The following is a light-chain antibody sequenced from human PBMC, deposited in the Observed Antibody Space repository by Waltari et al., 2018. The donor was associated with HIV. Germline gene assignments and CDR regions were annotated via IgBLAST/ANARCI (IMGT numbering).Light chain of an antibody. V-gene: IGKV3-20*01. CDR2: DAS. CDR3: QQYGSSHFT. J-gene: IGKJ3*01. CDR1: QSVNSDY. Sequence: EIVLTQSPVTLSLSPGERATLSCRADQSVNSDYLAWYQQRPGQAPRLLLYDASTRATGIPDRFSGSGSGTDFTLTIARLEPEDFAVYYCQQYGSSHFTFGPGTRVDI.